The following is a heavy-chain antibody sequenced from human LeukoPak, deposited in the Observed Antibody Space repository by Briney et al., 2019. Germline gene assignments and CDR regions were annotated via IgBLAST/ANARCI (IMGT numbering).Heavy chain of an antibody. Sequence: PSETLSLTCTVSGGSISSYYWSWIRQPPGKGLEWIGYIYYSGSTNYNPSLKSRVTISVDTSKNQFSLKLSSVTAADTAVYYCAREANYYYDSSGYTNAYYFDYWGQGTLVTVSS. CDR1: GGSISSYY. D-gene: IGHD3-22*01. J-gene: IGHJ4*02. V-gene: IGHV4-59*01. CDR3: AREANYYYDSSGYTNAYYFDY. CDR2: IYYSGST.